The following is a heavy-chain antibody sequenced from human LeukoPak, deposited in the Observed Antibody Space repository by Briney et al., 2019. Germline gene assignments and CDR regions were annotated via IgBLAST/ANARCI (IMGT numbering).Heavy chain of an antibody. Sequence: SETLSLTCTVSGGSISSSSYYWGWIRQPPGKGLEWIGYIYYSGSTNYNPSLKSRVTISVDTSKNQFSLKLTSVTAADTAVYYCASLRGFSYGFDYWGQGTLVTVSS. CDR1: GGSISSSSYY. V-gene: IGHV4-61*05. CDR2: IYYSGST. D-gene: IGHD5-18*01. J-gene: IGHJ4*02. CDR3: ASLRGFSYGFDY.